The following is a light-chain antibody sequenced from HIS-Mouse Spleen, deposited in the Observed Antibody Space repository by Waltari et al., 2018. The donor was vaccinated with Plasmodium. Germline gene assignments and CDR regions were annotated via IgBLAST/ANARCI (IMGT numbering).Light chain of an antibody. CDR2: GES. CDR1: QSVSSN. J-gene: IGKJ3*01. Sequence: IVMTHSPATLSVSPGERDTLSCSASQSVSSNLAWYEQKPGQAPRLLLYGESTRATGIPARFSGSGSVTEFTLTISSLQSEDFAVYYCQQYNNWSFTFGPGTKVDIK. V-gene: IGKV3-15*01. CDR3: QQYNNWSFT.